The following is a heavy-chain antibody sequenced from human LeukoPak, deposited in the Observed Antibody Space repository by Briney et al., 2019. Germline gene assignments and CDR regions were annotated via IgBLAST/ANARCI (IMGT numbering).Heavy chain of an antibody. CDR3: ARPLGGYGFDY. CDR1: GFTFSSYG. CDR2: ISYDGSNK. V-gene: IGHV3-30*03. D-gene: IGHD5-18*01. J-gene: IGHJ4*02. Sequence: SGGSLRLSCAASGFTFSSYGMHWVRQAPGKGLEWVAVISYDGSNKYYADSVKGRFTISRDNSRNTLYLQMNSLRAEDTAVYYCARPLGGYGFDYWGQGTLVTVSS.